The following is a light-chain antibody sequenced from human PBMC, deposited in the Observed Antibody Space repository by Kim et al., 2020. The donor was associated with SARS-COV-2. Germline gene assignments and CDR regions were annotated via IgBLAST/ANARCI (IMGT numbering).Light chain of an antibody. Sequence: ASVKLTCTLDSGHSSYAIAWHHQRPGKGPRYLMRLNRDGSHIRGDGISDRFSGSVSGAERYLTISSLQSEDEGDYYCQTWGTGIVVFGGGTQLTVL. J-gene: IGLJ3*02. CDR2: LNRDGSH. CDR3: QTWGTGIVV. V-gene: IGLV4-69*01. CDR1: SGHSSYA.